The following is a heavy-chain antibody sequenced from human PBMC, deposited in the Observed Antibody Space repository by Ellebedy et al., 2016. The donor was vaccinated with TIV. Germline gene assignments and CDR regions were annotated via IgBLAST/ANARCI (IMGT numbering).Heavy chain of an antibody. V-gene: IGHV4-4*07. CDR3: AKSGTTGSYYYYMDV. J-gene: IGHJ6*03. CDR1: GGSFSSYY. Sequence: SETLSLTXSVSGGSFSSYYWAWIRQSAGKGLEWIGRIYTGGSTNYNPSLQSRVTISVDPSKNQFSVTLNSVTAADTAVYYCAKSGTTGSYYYYMDVWGKGTTVTVSS. D-gene: IGHD1-1*01. CDR2: IYTGGST.